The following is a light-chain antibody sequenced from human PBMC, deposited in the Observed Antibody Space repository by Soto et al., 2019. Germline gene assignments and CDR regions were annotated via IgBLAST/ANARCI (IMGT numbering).Light chain of an antibody. V-gene: IGKV3-20*01. Sequence: EIVLTQSPGTLSLSPGERATLSCRASQNVGSSYLAWYQQRPGQAPRLLIYGASSRAAGIPGRIGGSGCGTDFTLTSSRKEAEDFAVYYCQQYGSSRTFGQGTKVDIK. CDR2: GAS. CDR1: QNVGSSY. J-gene: IGKJ1*01. CDR3: QQYGSSRT.